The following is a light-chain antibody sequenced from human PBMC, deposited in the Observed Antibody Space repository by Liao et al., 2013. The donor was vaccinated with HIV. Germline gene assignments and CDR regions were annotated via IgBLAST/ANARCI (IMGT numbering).Light chain of an antibody. CDR2: QDS. J-gene: IGLJ2*01. CDR1: QLGNKY. Sequence: SFELTQPPSVSVSPRQTADITCSGDQLGNKYVCWYQQKPGQSPVLVIYQDSKRPSGIPERFSGSNSGNTATLTISGTQAMDEADYYCQAWDSSTVVFGGGTKLTVL. V-gene: IGLV3-1*01. CDR3: QAWDSSTVV.